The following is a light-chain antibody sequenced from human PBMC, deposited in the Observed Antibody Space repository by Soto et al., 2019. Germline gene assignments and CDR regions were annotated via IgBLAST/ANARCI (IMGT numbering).Light chain of an antibody. V-gene: IGLV2-23*01. Sequence: QSALTQPASVSGSPGQSITISCTGTISDVGAYNLVSWYQQHPGKAPKLMIYEDNQRPSGLSNRFSGSKSGNTASLTISGLQAADEADYYCSSYANTGSLVFGGGTKVTVL. CDR2: EDN. CDR1: ISDVGAYNL. CDR3: SSYANTGSLV. J-gene: IGLJ2*01.